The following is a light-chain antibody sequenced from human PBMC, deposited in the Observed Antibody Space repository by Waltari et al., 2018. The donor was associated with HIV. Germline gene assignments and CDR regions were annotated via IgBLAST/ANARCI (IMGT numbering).Light chain of an antibody. Sequence: DIVMTQSPDSLAVSLGERATINCKSSQSVLYSSNNENYLAWYQQKPGQPPKLLIYWASTRESGVPDRFSGSRSGTDFTLTISSLQAEDVAVYYCQQYYSPPGWTFGQGTKVEIK. CDR3: QQYYSPPGWT. J-gene: IGKJ1*01. CDR1: QSVLYSSNNENY. CDR2: WAS. V-gene: IGKV4-1*01.